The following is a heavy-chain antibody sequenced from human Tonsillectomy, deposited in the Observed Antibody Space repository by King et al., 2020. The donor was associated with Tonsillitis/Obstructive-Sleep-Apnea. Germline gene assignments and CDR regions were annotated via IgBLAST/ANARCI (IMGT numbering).Heavy chain of an antibody. D-gene: IGHD5-12*01. V-gene: IGHV3-7*01. CDR1: GFTFSSYW. CDR2: IKQDGSEK. CDR3: AREEDRVATIWGDY. J-gene: IGHJ4*02. Sequence: VQLVESGGGLVQPGGSLRLSCAASGFTFSSYWMSWVRQAPGKGLEWVANIKQDGSEKYYVDSVKGRFTISRDNAKNSLYLQMNSLRAEDTAVYYCAREEDRVATIWGDYWGQGTLVTVSS.